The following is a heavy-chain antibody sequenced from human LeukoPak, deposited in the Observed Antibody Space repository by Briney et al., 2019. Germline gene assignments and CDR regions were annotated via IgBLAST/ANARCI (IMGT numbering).Heavy chain of an antibody. Sequence: SQTLSLTCTVSGGSISSGSYYWSWIRQPAGKGLEWIGRIYTSGSTNYNPSLKSRVTMSVDTSKNQFSLKLTSVTAADTAVYYCARDARYSYGSYYMDVWGKGTTVTVSS. D-gene: IGHD5-18*01. J-gene: IGHJ6*03. CDR1: GGSISSGSYY. CDR2: IYTSGST. CDR3: ARDARYSYGSYYMDV. V-gene: IGHV4-61*02.